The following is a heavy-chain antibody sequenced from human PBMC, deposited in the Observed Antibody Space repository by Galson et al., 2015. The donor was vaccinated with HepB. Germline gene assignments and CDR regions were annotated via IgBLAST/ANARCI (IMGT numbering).Heavy chain of an antibody. CDR1: GYTFTSYG. CDR2: TSAYNGNT. V-gene: IGHV1-18*04. D-gene: IGHD3-22*01. Sequence: SVKVSCKASGYTFTSYGISWVRQAPGQGLEWMGWTSAYNGNTNYAQKLQGRVTMTTDTSTSTAYMELRSLRSDDTAVYYCARGGYYYDSSGYYYVHYYGMDVWGQGTTVTVSS. J-gene: IGHJ6*02. CDR3: ARGGYYYDSSGYYYVHYYGMDV.